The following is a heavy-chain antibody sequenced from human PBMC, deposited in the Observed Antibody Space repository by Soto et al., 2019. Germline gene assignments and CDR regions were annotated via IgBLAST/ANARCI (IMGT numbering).Heavy chain of an antibody. CDR2: ISGSGGNT. V-gene: IGHV3-23*01. Sequence: GGSLRLSCGASGFTFSSYTMGWVRQAPGKGLEWVSAISGSGGNTYYADSVKGRFTISRDNSKNTLYLQMNSLRAEDTAVYYCAKSNDFWSGYFPFYYFDYWGQGTLVTVSS. J-gene: IGHJ4*02. CDR3: AKSNDFWSGYFPFYYFDY. D-gene: IGHD3-3*01. CDR1: GFTFSSYT.